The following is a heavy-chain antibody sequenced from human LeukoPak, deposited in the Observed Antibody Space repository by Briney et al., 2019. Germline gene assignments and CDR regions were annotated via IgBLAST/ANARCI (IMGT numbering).Heavy chain of an antibody. D-gene: IGHD3-10*01. Sequence: SETLSLTCTVSGGSISSYYWSWIRQPAGKGLEWIGRIYTSGSTNYNPSLKSRVTMSVDTSKNQFSLKLSSVTAADTAVYYCARVSPMITMVRGVIGYWGQGTLVTVSS. CDR2: IYTSGST. V-gene: IGHV4-4*07. CDR3: ARVSPMITMVRGVIGY. CDR1: GGSISSYY. J-gene: IGHJ4*02.